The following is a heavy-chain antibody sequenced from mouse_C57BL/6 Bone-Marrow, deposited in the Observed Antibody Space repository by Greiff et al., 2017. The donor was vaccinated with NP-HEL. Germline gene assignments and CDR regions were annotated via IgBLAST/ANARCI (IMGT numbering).Heavy chain of an antibody. V-gene: IGHV1-81*01. CDR1: GYTFTSYG. D-gene: IGHD1-1*01. CDR3: ARGDYDGSSSYYYAMDY. CDR2: IYPRSGNT. Sequence: QVQLQQSGAELARPGASVKLSCKASGYTFTSYGISWVKQRTGQGLEWIGEIYPRSGNTYYNEKFKGKATLTADKSSSTAYMELRSLTSEDSAVYFCARGDYDGSSSYYYAMDYWGQGTSVTVSS. J-gene: IGHJ4*01.